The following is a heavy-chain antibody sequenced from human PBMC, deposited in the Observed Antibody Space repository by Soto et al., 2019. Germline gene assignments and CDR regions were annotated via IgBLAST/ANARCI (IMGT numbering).Heavy chain of an antibody. V-gene: IGHV4-31*03. CDR1: GGSISSGGYY. Sequence: QVQLQESGPGLVKPSQNLSLTCTVSGGSISSGGYYWSWIRQHPGKGLEWIGYIYYSGSTYYNPSLKSRVTISVDTSKNQFSLKLSSVTAADTAVYYCASNIVATVNYYYYGMDVWGQGTTVTVSS. CDR2: IYYSGST. J-gene: IGHJ6*02. CDR3: ASNIVATVNYYYYGMDV. D-gene: IGHD5-12*01.